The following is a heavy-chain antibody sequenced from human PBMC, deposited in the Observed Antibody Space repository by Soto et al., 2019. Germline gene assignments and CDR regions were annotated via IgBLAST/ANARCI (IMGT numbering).Heavy chain of an antibody. J-gene: IGHJ6*03. CDR2: ISSSSSTI. CDR1: GFTFSSYS. CDR3: ARQQGYYYYYMDV. V-gene: IGHV3-48*01. Sequence: HPGGSLRLSCAASGFTFSSYSMNWVRQAPGKGLEWVSYISSSSSTIYYADSLKGRFTISRDNAKNSLYLQMNSLRAEDTAVYYCARQQGYYYYYMDVWGKGTTVTVSS.